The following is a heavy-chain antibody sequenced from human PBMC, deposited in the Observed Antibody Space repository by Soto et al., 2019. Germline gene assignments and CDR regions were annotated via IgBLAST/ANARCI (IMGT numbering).Heavy chain of an antibody. Sequence: GESLKISCKGSGYSFTSYWIGWVRQMPGKGLEWMGIIYPGDSDTRYSPSFQGQVTISADKSISTAYLQWSSLKASDPAMYYCARRGRNSCGPEPYYGMDVWGRGTTVTVSS. CDR1: GYSFTSYW. D-gene: IGHD5-18*01. CDR3: ARRGRNSCGPEPYYGMDV. V-gene: IGHV5-51*01. J-gene: IGHJ6*02. CDR2: IYPGDSDT.